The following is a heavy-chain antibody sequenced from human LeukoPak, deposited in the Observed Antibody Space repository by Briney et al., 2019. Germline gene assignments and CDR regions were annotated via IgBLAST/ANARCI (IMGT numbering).Heavy chain of an antibody. V-gene: IGHV3-66*01. D-gene: IGHD5-12*01. Sequence: GGSLRLSCAASGFTVSSNYMSWVRQAPGKGLEWVSVIYSGGSTYYADSVKGRFTISRDNSKNTLYLQMNSLRAEDTAVYYCARDYVDIVATMATFDIWGQGTMVTVSS. CDR1: GFTVSSNY. CDR3: ARDYVDIVATMATFDI. CDR2: IYSGGST. J-gene: IGHJ3*02.